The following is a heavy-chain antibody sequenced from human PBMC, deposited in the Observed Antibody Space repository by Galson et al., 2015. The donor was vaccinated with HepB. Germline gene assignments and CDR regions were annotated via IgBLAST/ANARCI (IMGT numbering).Heavy chain of an antibody. D-gene: IGHD3-10*01. Sequence: SLRLSCAASGFTFSSYGMHWVHQAPGKGLEWVAVISYDGSNKYYADSVKGRFTISRDNSKNTLYLQMNSLRAEDTAVYYCAKDRITMVRGVIIPWFDPWGQGTLVTVSS. J-gene: IGHJ5*02. CDR1: GFTFSSYG. CDR3: AKDRITMVRGVIIPWFDP. CDR2: ISYDGSNK. V-gene: IGHV3-30*18.